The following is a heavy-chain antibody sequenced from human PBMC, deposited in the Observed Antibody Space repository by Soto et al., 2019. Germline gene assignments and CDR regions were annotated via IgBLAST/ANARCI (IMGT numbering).Heavy chain of an antibody. V-gene: IGHV1-3*01. CDR1: GYTFTIYP. Sequence: VASVKVSCKASGYTFTIYPMHWVRQAPGQRLEWMGWINAGNGNTKYSQKFQGRVTITRDTSASTAYMELSSLRSEETAVYYCARESCGGDCSFGYWGQGNLVTVSS. CDR3: ARESCGGDCSFGY. CDR2: INAGNGNT. D-gene: IGHD2-21*02. J-gene: IGHJ4*02.